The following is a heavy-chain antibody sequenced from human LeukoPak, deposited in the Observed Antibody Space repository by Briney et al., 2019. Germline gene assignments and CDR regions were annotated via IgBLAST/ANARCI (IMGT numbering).Heavy chain of an antibody. J-gene: IGHJ4*02. D-gene: IGHD3-3*01. CDR2: ISYDGRNK. V-gene: IGHV3-30*04. CDR1: GFTFSSYA. Sequence: GGSLRLSCAASGFTFSSYAMHWVRQAPGKGLEWVAVISYDGRNKYIADSVKGRFTISRDNSKNTLYLQMNSLRAEDTAVYYCAKAYDFWSGPFDYWGQGTLVTVSS. CDR3: AKAYDFWSGPFDY.